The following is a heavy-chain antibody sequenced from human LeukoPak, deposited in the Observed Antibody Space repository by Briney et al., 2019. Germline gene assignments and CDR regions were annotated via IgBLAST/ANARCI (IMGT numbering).Heavy chain of an antibody. CDR2: IYHLGST. CDR1: GGSISSSNW. J-gene: IGHJ4*02. D-gene: IGHD1-26*01. V-gene: IGHV4-4*02. CDR3: VRLGAPEYYFEY. Sequence: PSETLSLTCVVSGGSISSSNWWTWVRQTPGKGLEWIGEIYHLGSTNYNPSLRSRVTMSLDKSKNQFSLNLNYVTDADTAVYFCVRLGAPEYYFEYWGQGILVTVSS.